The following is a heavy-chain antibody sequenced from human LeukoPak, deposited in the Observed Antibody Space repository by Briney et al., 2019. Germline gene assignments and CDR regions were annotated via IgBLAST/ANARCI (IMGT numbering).Heavy chain of an antibody. V-gene: IGHV4-34*01. CDR1: GGSFSGYY. J-gene: IGHJ6*02. CDR3: ARARKRRFGELRSGSGMDV. CDR2: TNHSGST. Sequence: MPSETLSLTCAVYGGSFSGYYWSWIRQPPGKGLEWIGETNHSGSTNYNPSLKSRVTISVDTSKNQFSLKLSSVTAADTAVYYCARARKRRFGELRSGSGMDVWGQGTTVTVSS. D-gene: IGHD3-10*01.